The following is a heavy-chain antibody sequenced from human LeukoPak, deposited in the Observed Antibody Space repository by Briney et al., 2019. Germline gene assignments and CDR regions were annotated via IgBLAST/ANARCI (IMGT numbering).Heavy chain of an antibody. Sequence: GGSLRLSCAASGFTFSSYAMSWVRQAPGKGLEWVSAISGSGGSTYYADSVKGRFTISRDNSKNTLYLQMNSLRAEDTAVYYCAKGWSKDIVVVVAATDYWGQGTLVTVSS. D-gene: IGHD2-15*01. CDR2: ISGSGGST. CDR3: AKGWSKDIVVVVAATDY. J-gene: IGHJ4*02. CDR1: GFTFSSYA. V-gene: IGHV3-23*01.